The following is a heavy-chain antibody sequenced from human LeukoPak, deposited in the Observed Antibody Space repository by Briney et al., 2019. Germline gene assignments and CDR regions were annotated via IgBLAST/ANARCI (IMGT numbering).Heavy chain of an antibody. Sequence: ASVKVSCKASGYTFTGYYMHWVRQAPGQGLEWMGWINPNSGGTNYAQKFQGRVTISVDTSKNQFSLKLSSVTAADTAVYYCARARFWSNSLYYMDGWGKGTTVTVSS. CDR3: ARARFWSNSLYYMDG. V-gene: IGHV1-2*02. CDR1: GYTFTGYY. CDR2: INPNSGGT. D-gene: IGHD3-3*01. J-gene: IGHJ6*03.